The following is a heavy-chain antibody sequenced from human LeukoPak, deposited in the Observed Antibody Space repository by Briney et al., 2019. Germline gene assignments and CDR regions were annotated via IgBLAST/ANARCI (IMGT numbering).Heavy chain of an antibody. CDR3: ARGHPAAMVETCFAP. Sequence: SVKVSCKASGGTFSSYAISWVRQAPGQGLEWMGGIIPIFGTANYAQKFQGRVTITADESTSTAYMELSSLRSEDTAVYYCARGHPAAMVETCFAPGGQETLVTVPS. CDR2: IIPIFGTA. V-gene: IGHV1-69*13. CDR1: GGTFSSYA. D-gene: IGHD5-18*01. J-gene: IGHJ5*02.